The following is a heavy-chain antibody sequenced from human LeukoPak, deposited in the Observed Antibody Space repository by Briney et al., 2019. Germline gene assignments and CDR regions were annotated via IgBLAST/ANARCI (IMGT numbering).Heavy chain of an antibody. D-gene: IGHD1-14*01. CDR2: ISGSGGST. V-gene: IGHV3-23*01. CDR1: GFTFTSYA. Sequence: SGGSLRLSCAASGFTFTSYAMSWVRQAPGKGLEWVSAISGSGGSTYYADSVKGRFTISRDNSKNTLYLQMNSLRAEDTAVYYCAKSVSNRPQYYFDYWGQGTLVTVSS. CDR3: AKSVSNRPQYYFDY. J-gene: IGHJ4*02.